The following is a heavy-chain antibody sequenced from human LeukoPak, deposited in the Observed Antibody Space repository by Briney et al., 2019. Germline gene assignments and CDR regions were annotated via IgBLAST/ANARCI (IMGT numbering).Heavy chain of an antibody. Sequence: SETLSLTCTVSGGSISSYYWSWIRKPPGKGLEWMGRIYTSGSTTSNPSLKSRVTMSVDTSKNQFSLKLSSVTAADTAVYYCARGLRGAVVVVPAAIRRFNYYYYMDVWGKGTTVTVSS. CDR1: GGSISSYY. CDR2: IYTSGST. V-gene: IGHV4-4*07. J-gene: IGHJ6*03. D-gene: IGHD2-2*01. CDR3: ARGLRGAVVVVPAAIRRFNYYYYMDV.